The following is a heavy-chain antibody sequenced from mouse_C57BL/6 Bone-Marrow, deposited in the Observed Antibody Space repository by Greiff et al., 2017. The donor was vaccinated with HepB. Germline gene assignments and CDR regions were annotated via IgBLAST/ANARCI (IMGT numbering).Heavy chain of an antibody. J-gene: IGHJ4*01. D-gene: IGHD2-3*01. V-gene: IGHV1-59*01. CDR2: IDPSDSYT. Sequence: QVQLQQPGAELVRPGTSVKLSCKASGYTFTSYWMHWVKQRPGQGLEWIGVIDPSDSYTNYNQKFKGKATLTVDTSSSTAYMQLSSLTSEDSAVYYCARERRDGYYFYYAMDYCAQGTSVTVSS. CDR1: GYTFTSYW. CDR3: ARERRDGYYFYYAMDY.